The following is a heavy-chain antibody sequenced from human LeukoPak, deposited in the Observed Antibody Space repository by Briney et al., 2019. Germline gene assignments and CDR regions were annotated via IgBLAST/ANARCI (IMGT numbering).Heavy chain of an antibody. Sequence: SVKVSCKASGGTFSSYAISWVRQAPGQGLEWMGRIIPILGIANYAQKFQGRVTITADKSTSTAYMELSSLRSEDTAVYYCASAPMDIVLMVYASGLDYWGQGTLVTVSS. CDR3: ASAPMDIVLMVYASGLDY. V-gene: IGHV1-69*04. CDR1: GGTFSSYA. CDR2: IIPILGIA. J-gene: IGHJ4*02. D-gene: IGHD2-8*01.